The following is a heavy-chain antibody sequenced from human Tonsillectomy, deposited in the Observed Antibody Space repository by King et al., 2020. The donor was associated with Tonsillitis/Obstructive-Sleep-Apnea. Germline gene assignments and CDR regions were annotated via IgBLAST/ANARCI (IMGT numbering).Heavy chain of an antibody. J-gene: IGHJ4*02. CDR1: GFTFSSYA. D-gene: IGHD6-13*01. CDR3: ASTDLPYSSRWALNYFDY. CDR2: ISYDGSNK. V-gene: IGHV3-30*01. Sequence: VQLVESGGGVVQPGRSLRLSCAASGFTFSSYAMHWVRQAPGKGLEWVAVISYDGSNKYYADSVKGRFTISRDNSKNTLYLQMNSLRAEDTAVYYCASTDLPYSSRWALNYFDYWGQGTLVTVSS.